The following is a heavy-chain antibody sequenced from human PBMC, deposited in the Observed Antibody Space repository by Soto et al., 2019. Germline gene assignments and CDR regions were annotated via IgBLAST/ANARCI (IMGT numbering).Heavy chain of an antibody. Sequence: ASVKVSCKASGYTFTSYGIHWVRQAPGQRLEWMGWINAGNGNTKYSQKFQGRVTITRDTSASTAYMELSSLRSEDTAVYYCARAGDDYGDYYYYGMDVWGQGTTVTVSS. CDR2: INAGNGNT. CDR1: GYTFTSYG. J-gene: IGHJ6*02. CDR3: ARAGDDYGDYYYYGMDV. D-gene: IGHD4-17*01. V-gene: IGHV1-3*01.